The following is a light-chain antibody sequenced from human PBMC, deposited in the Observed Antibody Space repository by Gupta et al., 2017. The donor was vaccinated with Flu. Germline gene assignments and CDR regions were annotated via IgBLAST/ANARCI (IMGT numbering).Light chain of an antibody. CDR1: SSDVGGYNY. V-gene: IGLV2-14*01. J-gene: IGLJ2*01. Sequence: QAAMTTPGTGSACHGQSITNSCTGSSSDVGGYNYVSWYQQHPGKAPKLMIYEVSKRPSGVSNRFSGSKSGNTASLTISVLQEEDEADYYCSSYTSSSFVVFGGGTKLTVL. CDR3: SSYTSSSFVV. CDR2: EVS.